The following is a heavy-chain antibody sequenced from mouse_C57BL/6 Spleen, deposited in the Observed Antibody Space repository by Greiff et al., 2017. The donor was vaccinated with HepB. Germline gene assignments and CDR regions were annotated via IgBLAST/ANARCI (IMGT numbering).Heavy chain of an antibody. J-gene: IGHJ4*01. D-gene: IGHD2-3*01. CDR3: ARSGDGYYVYAMDY. CDR1: GYTFTSYW. Sequence: QVQLQQPGAELVRPGPSVKLSCKASGYTFTSYWMHWVKQRPGQGLEWIGVIDPSDSYTNYNQKFKGKATLTVDTSSSTAYMQLSSLTSEDSAVYYCARSGDGYYVYAMDYWGQGTSVTVSS. V-gene: IGHV1-59*01. CDR2: IDPSDSYT.